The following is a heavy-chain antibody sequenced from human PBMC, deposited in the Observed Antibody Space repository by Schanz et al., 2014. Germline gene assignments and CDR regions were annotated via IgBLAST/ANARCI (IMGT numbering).Heavy chain of an antibody. J-gene: IGHJ3*02. CDR2: INHGGST. Sequence: QVQLQQWGAGLLKPSETLSLTCAVYGGPFSGYYWSWIRQPPGKGLEWIAEINHGGSTNYNPSLKSRVPISVDTSKNQFSLKWRSETAADTAVYYCARGTRERLLLRSWQFAFDIWGQGTMVTVSS. CDR1: GGPFSGYY. CDR3: ARGTRERLLLRSWQFAFDI. D-gene: IGHD3-22*01. V-gene: IGHV4-34*01.